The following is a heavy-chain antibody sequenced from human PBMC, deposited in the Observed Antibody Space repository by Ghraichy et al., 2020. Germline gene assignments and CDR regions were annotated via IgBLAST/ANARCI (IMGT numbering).Heavy chain of an antibody. V-gene: IGHV4-34*01. CDR2: INHSGST. D-gene: IGHD3-22*01. CDR3: ARVCCSFPRSGSVDY. CDR1: GGSFSGYY. Sequence: SQTLSLTCAVYGGSFSGYYWSWIRQPPGKGLEWIGEINHSGSTNYNPSLKSRVTISVDTSKNQFSLKLSSVTAADTAVYYCARVCCSFPRSGSVDYWGQGTLVTVSS. J-gene: IGHJ4*02.